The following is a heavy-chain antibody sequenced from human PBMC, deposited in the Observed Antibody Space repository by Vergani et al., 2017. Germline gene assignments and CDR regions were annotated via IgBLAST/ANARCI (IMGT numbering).Heavy chain of an antibody. CDR2: IYYSGST. Sequence: QVRLQESGPGLVKPSETLSLTCTVSGASVSSSVSSSGYSWGWLRQPPGKGLEWIGYIYYSGSTYYNPSLKSRVTISVDTSKNQFSLKLSSVTAADTAVYYCARRSYYGSGSYSWGWFDPWGQGTLVTVSS. CDR3: ARRSYYGSGSYSWGWFDP. J-gene: IGHJ5*02. D-gene: IGHD3-10*01. V-gene: IGHV4-31*03. CDR1: GASVSSSVSSSGYS.